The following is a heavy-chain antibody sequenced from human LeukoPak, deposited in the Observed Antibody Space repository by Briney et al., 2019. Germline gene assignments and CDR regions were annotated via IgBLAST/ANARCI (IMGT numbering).Heavy chain of an antibody. V-gene: IGHV3-74*01. CDR1: GFTFNTYY. J-gene: IGHJ5*02. CDR3: ARGLNWFDP. CDR2: ISIDGSVT. Sequence: GGSLRLSCAASGFTFNTYYMHWVRQAPGKGLVWVSRISIDGSVTRYADSVKGRFTISRGNAKNTLYLQMNSLRAEDTAVYYCARGLNWFDPWGQGTLVTVSS.